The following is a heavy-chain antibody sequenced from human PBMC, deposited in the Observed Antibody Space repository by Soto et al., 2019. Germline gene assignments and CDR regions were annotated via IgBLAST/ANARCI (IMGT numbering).Heavy chain of an antibody. CDR3: ARGSGLLWFGESHNWFDP. Sequence: QVQLVQSGAEVKKPGASVKVSCKASGYTFTSYDINWVRQATGQGLEWMGWMNPNSGNTGYAQKFQGRVTMTRNTSMSTAYMELSSLRSEDTAVYYCARGSGLLWFGESHNWFDPWGQGTLVTVSS. CDR1: GYTFTSYD. J-gene: IGHJ5*02. CDR2: MNPNSGNT. D-gene: IGHD3-10*01. V-gene: IGHV1-8*01.